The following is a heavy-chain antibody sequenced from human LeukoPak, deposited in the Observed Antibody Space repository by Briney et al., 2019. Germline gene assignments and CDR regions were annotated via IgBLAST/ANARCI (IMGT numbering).Heavy chain of an antibody. Sequence: PGGSLRLSCGASGFTFSSFWMTWVRQAPGKGLEWVANIMHDGSDKYYVDSVKGRFAISRDNAKSSLYLQMNSLRVEDTAVYYCARGGLYCSGTSCYKEADYWGQGTLVTVSS. J-gene: IGHJ4*02. CDR2: IMHDGSDK. D-gene: IGHD2-2*02. CDR3: ARGGLYCSGTSCYKEADY. CDR1: GFTFSSFW. V-gene: IGHV3-7*01.